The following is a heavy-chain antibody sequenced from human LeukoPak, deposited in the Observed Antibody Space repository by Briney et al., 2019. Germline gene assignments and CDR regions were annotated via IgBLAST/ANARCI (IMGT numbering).Heavy chain of an antibody. V-gene: IGHV1-69*05. CDR1: GYTFTSYG. CDR3: ASQSAGMDV. CDR2: IIPIFGTA. Sequence: GASVKVSCKASGYTFTSYGISWVRQAPGQGLEWMGGIIPIFGTANYAQKFQGRVTITTDESTSTAYMELSSLRSEDTAVYYCASQSAGMDVWGKGTTVTVSS. J-gene: IGHJ6*03.